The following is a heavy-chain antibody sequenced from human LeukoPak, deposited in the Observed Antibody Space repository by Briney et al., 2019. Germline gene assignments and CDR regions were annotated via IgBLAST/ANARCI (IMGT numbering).Heavy chain of an antibody. CDR1: GGPFSGYY. CDR3: ARGARLYGVDY. D-gene: IGHD4-17*01. CDR2: INHSGST. J-gene: IGHJ4*02. V-gene: IGHV4-34*01. Sequence: SETLSLTCAVYGGPFSGYYWSWIRQPPGKGLEWIGEINHSGSTNYNPSLKSRVTISVDTSKNQFSLKLSSVTAADTAVYYCARGARLYGVDYWGQGTLVTVSS.